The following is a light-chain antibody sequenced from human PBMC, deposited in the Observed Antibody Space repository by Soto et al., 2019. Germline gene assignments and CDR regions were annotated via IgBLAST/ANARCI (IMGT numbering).Light chain of an antibody. CDR3: HQYNNWPPWT. J-gene: IGKJ1*01. Sequence: VWMTQSPATLSVSPGERSTRSCGAGRGISSNLAWYQQKPGQAPRLLIYDASTRATGIPARFSGSGSGTEFTLTISSLQSEDFAVYYCHQYNNWPPWTFGQGTKVDI. CDR1: RGISSN. CDR2: DAS. V-gene: IGKV3-15*01.